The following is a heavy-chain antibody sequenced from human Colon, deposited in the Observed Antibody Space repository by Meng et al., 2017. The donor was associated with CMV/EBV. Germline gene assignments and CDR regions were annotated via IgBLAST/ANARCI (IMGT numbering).Heavy chain of an antibody. CDR1: NGSISISY. CDR3: ARGMNWFDP. V-gene: IGHV4-59*01. Sequence: GSLRLSCTVSNGSISISYCSWIRQSPGKGLEWIGHMHHGGSTKYNPSLESRVTMSVDTSKNQFSLKLSSVTAEDTAVYYCARGMNWFDPWGRGTLVTVSS. J-gene: IGHJ5*02. CDR2: MHHGGST.